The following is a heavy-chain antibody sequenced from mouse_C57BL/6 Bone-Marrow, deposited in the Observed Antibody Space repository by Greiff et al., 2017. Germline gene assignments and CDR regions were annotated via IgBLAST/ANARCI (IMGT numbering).Heavy chain of an antibody. Sequence: QVQLQQPGAELVMPGASVKLSCKASGYTFTSYWMHWVKQRPGPGLEWIGEIDPSDSYTNYNQKFKGKSTLTVDKSSSTAYMQLSSLTSEDSAVYYCAREDGYYAMDYWGQGTSGTVSS. J-gene: IGHJ4*01. CDR1: GYTFTSYW. V-gene: IGHV1-69*01. D-gene: IGHD2-3*01. CDR3: AREDGYYAMDY. CDR2: IDPSDSYT.